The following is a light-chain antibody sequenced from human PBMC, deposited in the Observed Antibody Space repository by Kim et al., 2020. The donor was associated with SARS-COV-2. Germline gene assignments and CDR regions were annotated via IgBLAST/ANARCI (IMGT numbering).Light chain of an antibody. V-gene: IGLV1-44*01. CDR3: AAWDDSLTGWV. Sequence: GQRVTISFSGSSSNIGSHTVNWYQQLPGTAPKLLIYNNNQRPSGVPDRFSGSKSGTSASLAISGLQSEDEADYSCAAWDDSLTGWVFGGGTQLTVL. CDR1: SSNIGSHT. J-gene: IGLJ3*02. CDR2: NNN.